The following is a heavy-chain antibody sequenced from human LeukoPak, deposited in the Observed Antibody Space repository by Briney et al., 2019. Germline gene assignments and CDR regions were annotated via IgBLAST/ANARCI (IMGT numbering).Heavy chain of an antibody. CDR2: IWYDGSNK. J-gene: IGHJ3*02. D-gene: IGHD3-10*01. V-gene: IGHV3-33*06. CDR1: GFTFSSYG. CDR3: AKGAITMVRGVNDAFDI. Sequence: GGSLRLSCAASGFTFSSYGMHWVRQAPGKGLEWVAVIWYDGSNKYYADSVKGRFTISRDNSKNTLYLQMNSLRAKDTAVYYCAKGAITMVRGVNDAFDIWGQGTMVTVSS.